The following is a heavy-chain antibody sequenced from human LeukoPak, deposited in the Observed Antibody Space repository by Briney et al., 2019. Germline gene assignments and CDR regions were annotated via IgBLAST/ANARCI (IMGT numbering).Heavy chain of an antibody. V-gene: IGHV3-48*03. CDR2: ISSSGTTI. J-gene: IGHJ4*02. CDR1: GFIFSSYE. CDR3: ARRGYHDYSGFDY. Sequence: GGSLRLSCAASGFIFSSYEMNWVRQAPGKGLEWISYISSSGTTIYYADSVKGRFTISRDNAKNSLYLQMKRLGAEDTALYYCARRGYHDYSGFDYWGQGTLVTVSS. D-gene: IGHD1-26*01.